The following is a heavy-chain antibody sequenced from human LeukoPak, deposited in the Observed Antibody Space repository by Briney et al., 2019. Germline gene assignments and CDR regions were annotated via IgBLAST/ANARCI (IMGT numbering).Heavy chain of an antibody. V-gene: IGHV4-59*01. D-gene: IGHD3-22*01. CDR1: GGSISSYY. Sequence: SETLSLTCTVSGGSISSYYWNWIRQPPGKGLEWIGYIYYSGSTNYNPSIKRRVTISVATSKNQFSLKLSSVTAADTAVYYCARGADSSGYYSIFYFDYWGQGTLVTVSS. J-gene: IGHJ4*02. CDR2: IYYSGST. CDR3: ARGADSSGYYSIFYFDY.